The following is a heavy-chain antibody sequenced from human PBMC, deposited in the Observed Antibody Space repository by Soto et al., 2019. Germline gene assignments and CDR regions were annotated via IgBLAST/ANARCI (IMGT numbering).Heavy chain of an antibody. CDR1: GAISSRY. V-gene: IGHV4-59*08. D-gene: IGHD5-18*01. Sequence: SETLSLTCTVSGAISSRYWSWIRQPPGKGLEWIGNIYYSGSTNYNPSLKSRVTISVDTSKNQFSLKLSSVTAADTAVYYCARHEDAAMVIFFDYWGQGTLVTVSS. CDR2: IYYSGST. J-gene: IGHJ4*02. CDR3: ARHEDAAMVIFFDY.